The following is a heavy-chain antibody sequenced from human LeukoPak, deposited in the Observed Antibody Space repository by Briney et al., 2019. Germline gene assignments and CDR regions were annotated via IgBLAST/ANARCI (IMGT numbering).Heavy chain of an antibody. CDR2: IIPIFGTA. V-gene: IGHV1-69*13. D-gene: IGHD3-10*01. CDR3: ARDFISIGSGSYPYFDY. Sequence: ASVKVSCKASGGTFSSYAISWVRQAPGQGLEWMGGIIPIFGTANYAQKFQGRVPITADESTSTAYMELSSLRSEDTAVYYCARDFISIGSGSYPYFDYWGQGTLVTVSS. J-gene: IGHJ4*02. CDR1: GGTFSSYA.